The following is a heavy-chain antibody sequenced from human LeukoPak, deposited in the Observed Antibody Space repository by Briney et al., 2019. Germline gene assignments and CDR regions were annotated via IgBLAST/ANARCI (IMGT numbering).Heavy chain of an antibody. D-gene: IGHD6-13*01. CDR2: ISKDGGSNK. CDR1: GFTFRNYG. CDR3: AKVGIGSRDGYFDY. Sequence: GGSLRLSCVASGFTFRNYGMHWVRQAPGKGLEWVAVISKDGGSNKYHADSVKGRFTISRDNSMNTLYLQMNSLRAEDTAVYYCAKVGIGSRDGYFDYWGQGTLVTVSS. J-gene: IGHJ4*02. V-gene: IGHV3-30*18.